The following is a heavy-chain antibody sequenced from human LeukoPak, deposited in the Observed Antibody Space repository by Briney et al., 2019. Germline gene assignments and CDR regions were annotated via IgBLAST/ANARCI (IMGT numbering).Heavy chain of an antibody. CDR2: ITSSSIYI. J-gene: IGHJ4*02. V-gene: IGHV3-21*01. CDR3: ARDLGYSSGPNY. D-gene: IGHD6-19*01. Sequence: PGGSLRLSCAASGFTFSSYTMNWVRQAPGKGLEWVSSITSSSIYIYYADSVKGRFTISRDNAKNSLYLQMNSLRAEDTAVYYCARDLGYSSGPNYWGQGTRVTVSS. CDR1: GFTFSSYT.